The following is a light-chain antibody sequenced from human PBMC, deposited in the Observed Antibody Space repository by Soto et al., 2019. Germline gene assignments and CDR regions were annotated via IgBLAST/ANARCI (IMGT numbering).Light chain of an antibody. V-gene: IGLV1-44*01. CDR2: SNN. Sequence: QSVLTQPPSASGTTGQRVTISCSGRSSNIGTNTVNWYQQVPGTAPKLLVYSNNQRPSGVPDRFSGSKSGTSASLAISGLQSEDEADYYCAAWDDSLNAYVFRTGTKVTVL. CDR1: SSNIGTNT. CDR3: AAWDDSLNAYV. J-gene: IGLJ1*01.